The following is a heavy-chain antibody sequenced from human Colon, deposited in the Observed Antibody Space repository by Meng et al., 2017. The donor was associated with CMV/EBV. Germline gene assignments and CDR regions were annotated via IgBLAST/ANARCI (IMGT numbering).Heavy chain of an antibody. CDR3: AKRETRIDDSSGYWG. J-gene: IGHJ4*02. V-gene: IGHV4-39*01. D-gene: IGHD3-22*01. CDR2: IYHSGST. Sequence: SETLSSTCLVPGASISSSQYYWGWIRQPPGKGLEWIASIYHSGSTYYNPSLKSRVTISVDTSKNRFSLKLSSVTAADTAVYYCAKRETRIDDSSGYWGWGQGTRVTVSS. CDR1: GASISSSQYY.